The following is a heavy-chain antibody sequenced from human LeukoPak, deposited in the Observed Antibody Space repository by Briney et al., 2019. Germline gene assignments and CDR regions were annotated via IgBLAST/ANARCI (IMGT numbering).Heavy chain of an antibody. D-gene: IGHD3-22*01. V-gene: IGHV4-34*12. CDR2: IIHIGST. CDR1: GGSFSDYY. J-gene: IGHJ4*01. Sequence: SETLSLTCAVNGGSFSDYYWSWIPQAPVKGPDWVGEIIHIGSTNYNPSLKSRVTISVDTSKNQFSLKLRSVTAADTAVYYCARGPVVAYVSGGYYYFDYWGHGTLVTVSS. CDR3: ARGPVVAYVSGGYYYFDY.